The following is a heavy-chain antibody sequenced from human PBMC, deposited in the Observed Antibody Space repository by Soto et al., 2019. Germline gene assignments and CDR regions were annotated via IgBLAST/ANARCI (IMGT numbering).Heavy chain of an antibody. CDR1: GGSISSSSYY. CDR3: ARHVYSGYDRYRFGSLSYFDY. J-gene: IGHJ4*02. D-gene: IGHD5-12*01. V-gene: IGHV4-39*01. Sequence: SETLSLTCTVSGGSISSSSYYWGWIRQPPGKGLEWIGSIYYSGSTYYNPSLKSRVTISVDTSKNQFSLKLSSVTAADTAVYYCARHVYSGYDRYRFGSLSYFDYWGQGTLVTVSS. CDR2: IYYSGST.